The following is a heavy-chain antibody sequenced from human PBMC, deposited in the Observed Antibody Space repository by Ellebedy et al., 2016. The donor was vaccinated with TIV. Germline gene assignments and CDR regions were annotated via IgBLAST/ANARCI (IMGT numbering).Heavy chain of an antibody. D-gene: IGHD3-9*01. V-gene: IGHV4-59*08. CDR2: IYYSGYT. CDR3: ARGPLRYFDWVYYYHGMDV. Sequence: MPSETLSLTCTVSGGSISTYYWSWIRQPPGQGLEWIGYIYYSGYTEYNPSLKSQVTISLDTSKDQFSLRLSPVTAADTAVYYCARGPLRYFDWVYYYHGMDVWGQGTTVTVSS. J-gene: IGHJ6*02. CDR1: GGSISTYY.